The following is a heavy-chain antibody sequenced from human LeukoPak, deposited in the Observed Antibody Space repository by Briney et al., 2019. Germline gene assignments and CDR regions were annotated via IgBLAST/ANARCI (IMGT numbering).Heavy chain of an antibody. Sequence: GASVKVSCKASGYTFTGYYMHWVRQAPGQGLEWMGWINPNSGGTNYAQKFQGRVTMTRDTSISTAYMELSRLRSDDTAVYYCARGPYGSGSYPPTPFDYWGQGTLVTVSS. D-gene: IGHD3-10*01. CDR3: ARGPYGSGSYPPTPFDY. J-gene: IGHJ4*02. CDR1: GYTFTGYY. CDR2: INPNSGGT. V-gene: IGHV1-2*02.